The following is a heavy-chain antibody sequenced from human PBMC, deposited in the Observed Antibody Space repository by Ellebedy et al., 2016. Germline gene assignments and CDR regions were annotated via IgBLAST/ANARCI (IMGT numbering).Heavy chain of an antibody. V-gene: IGHV4-39*07. D-gene: IGHD6-19*01. Sequence: GSLRLSCSVSGGSIGTSNYYWGWIRQPPGKGLEWIGSIYYTGTTYYNPSLKSRVTISVDTSKNQFSLKLSSVTAADTAVYFCATDQTLAVAGISWGQGTLVTVSS. CDR2: IYYTGTT. CDR3: ATDQTLAVAGIS. CDR1: GGSIGTSNYY. J-gene: IGHJ5*02.